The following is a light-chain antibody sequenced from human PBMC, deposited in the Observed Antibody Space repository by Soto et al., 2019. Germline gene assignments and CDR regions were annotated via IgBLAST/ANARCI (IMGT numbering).Light chain of an antibody. Sequence: DIVMTQSPATLSVSPGERATLSCRASQSVSSSYLAWYQQKPGQAPRLLIYGASSRATGIPDRFSGSGSGTDFTLTISRLEPEDFAVYYCQQYGSSPPVTFGPGTKVDIK. CDR2: GAS. CDR3: QQYGSSPPVT. CDR1: QSVSSSY. V-gene: IGKV3-20*01. J-gene: IGKJ3*01.